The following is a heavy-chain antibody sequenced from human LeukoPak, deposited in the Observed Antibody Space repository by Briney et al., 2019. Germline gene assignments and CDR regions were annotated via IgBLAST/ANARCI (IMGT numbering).Heavy chain of an antibody. V-gene: IGHV4-34*01. CDR2: IYYSGST. D-gene: IGHD2-21*02. CDR3: ARVVTTSVFHFDY. CDR1: GGGGSFSDYY. J-gene: IGHJ4*02. Sequence: PSETLSLTCAVYGGGGSFSDYYWSWIRQPPGTGLEWIGGIYYSGSTYYNPSLKSRVTISVDTSKNQFSLKLSSVTAADTAVYYCARVVTTSVFHFDYWGQGTLVTVSS.